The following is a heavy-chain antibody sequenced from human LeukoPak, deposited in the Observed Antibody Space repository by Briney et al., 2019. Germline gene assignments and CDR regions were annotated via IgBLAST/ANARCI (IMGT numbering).Heavy chain of an antibody. J-gene: IGHJ3*02. V-gene: IGHV3-64*01. Sequence: PGGSLRLSCAASGFTFSSYAMHWVRLAPGKGLEYVSAISSNGGSTYYANSVKGRFTISIDNSKNTLYLQMGSLRAEDRAVYYCARGRMGWGDAFDIWGQGTMVTVSS. CDR3: ARGRMGWGDAFDI. CDR1: GFTFSSYA. CDR2: ISSNGGST. D-gene: IGHD7-27*01.